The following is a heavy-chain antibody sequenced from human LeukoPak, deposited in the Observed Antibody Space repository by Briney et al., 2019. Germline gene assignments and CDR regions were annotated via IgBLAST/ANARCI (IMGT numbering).Heavy chain of an antibody. J-gene: IGHJ4*02. Sequence: ASVKVSCKASGFSFTSYDINWVRQASGQGLEWVGWVNPNSGNTGYAQKFQGRVTMTRDTSITTAYMELTSLTSEDTAVYYCARGRFSMVRGIIIPGGLAYFDYWGQGTLVTVSS. CDR1: GFSFTSYD. V-gene: IGHV1-8*01. D-gene: IGHD3-10*01. CDR3: ARGRFSMVRGIIIPGGLAYFDY. CDR2: VNPNSGNT.